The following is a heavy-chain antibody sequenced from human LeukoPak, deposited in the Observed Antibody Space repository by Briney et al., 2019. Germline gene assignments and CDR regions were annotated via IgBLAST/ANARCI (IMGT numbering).Heavy chain of an antibody. CDR2: ISYDGSNK. D-gene: IGHD5-18*01. Sequence: GGSLRHSCAASGFTFSSYGMHWVRQAPGKGLEWVAVISYDGSNKYYADSVKGRFTISRDNSKNTLYLQMNSLRAEDTAVYYCANHPRIQLWLLDYWGQGTLVTVSS. CDR1: GFTFSSYG. J-gene: IGHJ4*02. CDR3: ANHPRIQLWLLDY. V-gene: IGHV3-30*18.